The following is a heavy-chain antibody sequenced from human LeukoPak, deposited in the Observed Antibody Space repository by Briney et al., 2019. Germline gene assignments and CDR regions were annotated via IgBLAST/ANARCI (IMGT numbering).Heavy chain of an antibody. CDR1: GYSFTSYW. D-gene: IGHD3-22*01. CDR2: ISYDGSNR. V-gene: IGHV3-30*03. CDR3: ASQYYYDSSGADY. J-gene: IGHJ4*02. Sequence: GESLKISCKGSGYSFTSYWIGWVRQAPGKGLEWVAVISYDGSNRFYADSVKGRFTISRDNSKNTLTLQMNGLRVEDTALYYCASQYYYDSSGADYWGQGTLVTVSS.